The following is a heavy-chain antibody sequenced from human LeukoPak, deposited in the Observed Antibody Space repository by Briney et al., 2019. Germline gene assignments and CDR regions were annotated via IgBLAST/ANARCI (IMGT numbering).Heavy chain of an antibody. V-gene: IGHV3-21*01. Sequence: SGGSLRLSCAASGFTFSSYSMNWVRQAPGKGLEWVSSISSSSSYIYYADSVKGRFTISRDNAKNSLYLLMNSLRAEDTAVYYCARGFPILTPMEDWFDPWGQGTLVTVSS. J-gene: IGHJ5*02. CDR1: GFTFSSYS. CDR3: ARGFPILTPMEDWFDP. D-gene: IGHD3-9*01. CDR2: ISSSSSYI.